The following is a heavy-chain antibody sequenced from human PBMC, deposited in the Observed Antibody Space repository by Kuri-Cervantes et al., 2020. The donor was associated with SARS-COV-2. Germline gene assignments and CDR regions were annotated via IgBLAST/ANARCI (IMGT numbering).Heavy chain of an antibody. J-gene: IGHJ6*03. Sequence: GSLRLSCAVYGGSFSGYYWSWIRQPPGKGLEWIGEINHSGSTNYNPSLKSRVTISVDTSENQFSLKLSSVTAADTAVYYCARIVRFMDVWGKGTTVTVSS. CDR2: INHSGST. CDR1: GGSFSGYY. CDR3: ARIVRFMDV. D-gene: IGHD2-21*01. V-gene: IGHV4-34*01.